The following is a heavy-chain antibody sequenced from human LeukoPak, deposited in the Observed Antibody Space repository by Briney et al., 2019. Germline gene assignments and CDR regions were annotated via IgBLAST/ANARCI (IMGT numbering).Heavy chain of an antibody. Sequence: GASVKVSCKASGGTFSSYAISWVRQAPGQGLEWMGWINAGNGNTKYSQKFQGRVTITRDTSASTAYMELSSLRSEDTAVYYCARDLGDYWFDPWGQGTLVTVSS. CDR2: INAGNGNT. J-gene: IGHJ5*02. CDR3: ARDLGDYWFDP. CDR1: GGTFSSYA. D-gene: IGHD2-21*02. V-gene: IGHV1-3*01.